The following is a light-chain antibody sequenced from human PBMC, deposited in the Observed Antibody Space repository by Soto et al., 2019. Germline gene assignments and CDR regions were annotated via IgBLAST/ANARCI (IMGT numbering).Light chain of an antibody. CDR3: QQSHSPPPT. CDR1: QSISSY. Sequence: DIQMTQSPSSLSASVGDRVTITCRASQSISSYLNWYQQKPGKAPKLLIYAASSLQSGVPLRFSGSGSGTDFTLTISSLQPEDFATYYCQQSHSPPPTFGQGTKVEIK. J-gene: IGKJ1*01. CDR2: AAS. V-gene: IGKV1-39*01.